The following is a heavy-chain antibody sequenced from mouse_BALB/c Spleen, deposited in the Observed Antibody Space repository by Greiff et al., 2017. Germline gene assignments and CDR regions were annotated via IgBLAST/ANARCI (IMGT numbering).Heavy chain of an antibody. CDR3: AYYRYAY. D-gene: IGHD2-14*01. J-gene: IGHJ3*01. CDR1: GFTFSDYY. Sequence: EVMLVESGGGLVQPGGSLKLSCAASGFTFSDYYMYWVRQTPEKRLEWVATISDGGSYTYYPDSVKGRFTISRDNAKNNLYLQMSSLKSEDTAMYYCAYYRYAYWGQGTLVTVSA. V-gene: IGHV5-4*02. CDR2: ISDGGSYT.